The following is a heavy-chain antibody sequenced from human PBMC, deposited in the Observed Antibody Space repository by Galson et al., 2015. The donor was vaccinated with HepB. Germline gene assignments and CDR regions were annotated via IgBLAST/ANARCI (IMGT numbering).Heavy chain of an antibody. CDR1: GHTFTSST. J-gene: IGHJ4*02. CDR2: PSVGNDNT. CDR3: ARLRASGYSYGYGFDY. Sequence: SVKAPGKAAGHTFTSSTIHGARQAPGHRLEWMGWPSVGNDNTAYPQKFQGRVTITTDTSASTAHMELGRLRSEDTAVYYCARLRASGYSYGYGFDYWGQGTLVTVSS. V-gene: IGHV1-3*01. D-gene: IGHD5-18*01.